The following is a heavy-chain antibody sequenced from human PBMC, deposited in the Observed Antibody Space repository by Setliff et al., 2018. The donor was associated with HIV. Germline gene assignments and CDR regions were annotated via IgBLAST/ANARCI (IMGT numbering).Heavy chain of an antibody. Sequence: GGSLRLSCAASGFTFRSYEMTWVRQAPGKGLEWVALIWYDGKSIQYADSVKGRFTVSRDNSRKTLYLQMSSLRTGDTAVYYCAREEPALLSVFALGHWGQGTLVTVSS. V-gene: IGHV3-33*08. J-gene: IGHJ4*02. CDR3: AREEPALLSVFALGH. D-gene: IGHD3-16*01. CDR1: GFTFRSYE. CDR2: IWYDGKSI.